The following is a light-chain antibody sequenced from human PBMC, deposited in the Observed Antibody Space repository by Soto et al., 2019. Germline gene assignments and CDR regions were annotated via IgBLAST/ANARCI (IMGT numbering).Light chain of an antibody. V-gene: IGKV3D-15*01. CDR2: DVS. CDR1: QSVSSN. CDR3: QQYNNWPLT. J-gene: IGKJ4*01. Sequence: EIVMTQSPATLSVSPGERATLSCWASQSVSSNLAWYQQKPGQAPRLLIYDVSTSATGIPTRFSGSGSGTEFTLTISSLQSEDFAAYYCQQYNNWPLTFGGRTKVDIQ.